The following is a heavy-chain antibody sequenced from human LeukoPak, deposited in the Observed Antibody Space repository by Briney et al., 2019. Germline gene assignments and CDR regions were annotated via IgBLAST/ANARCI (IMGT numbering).Heavy chain of an antibody. CDR3: ARAPPGWGIAAAGLDY. V-gene: IGHV4-59*01. CDR2: IYYSGST. J-gene: IGHJ4*02. CDR1: GGSISSYY. D-gene: IGHD6-13*01. Sequence: SETLSLTCTVSGGSISSYYWSWIRQPPGKGLEWIGYIYYSGSTNYNPSLKNRVTISVDTSKNQFSLKLSSVTAADTAVYYCARAPPGWGIAAAGLDYWGQGTLVTVSS.